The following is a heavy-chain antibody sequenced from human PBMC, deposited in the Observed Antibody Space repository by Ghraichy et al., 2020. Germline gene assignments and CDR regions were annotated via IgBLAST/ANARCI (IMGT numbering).Heavy chain of an antibody. V-gene: IGHV4-4*07. CDR2: IYTSGST. CDR3: ARDRPAPKRFYYYGMDV. J-gene: IGHJ6*02. Sequence: SQTLSLTCTVSGGSISSYYWSWIRQPAGKGLEWIGRIYTSGSTNYNPSLKSRVTMSVDTSKNQFSLKLSSVTAADTAVYYCARDRPAPKRFYYYGMDVWGQGTTVTGSS. CDR1: GGSISSYY.